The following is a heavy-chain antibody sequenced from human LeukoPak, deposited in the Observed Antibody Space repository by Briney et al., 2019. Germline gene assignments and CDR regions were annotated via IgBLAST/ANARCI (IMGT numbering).Heavy chain of an antibody. Sequence: GASVKVSCKASGYTFTSYGISWVRQAPGQGLEWMGWISAYNGNTNYAQKLQGRVTMTTDTSTSTAYMELSSLRSEDTAVYYCARATVPLYSSSWPDYWGQGTLVTVSS. CDR2: ISAYNGNT. D-gene: IGHD6-13*01. J-gene: IGHJ4*02. CDR3: ARATVPLYSSSWPDY. V-gene: IGHV1-18*01. CDR1: GYTFTSYG.